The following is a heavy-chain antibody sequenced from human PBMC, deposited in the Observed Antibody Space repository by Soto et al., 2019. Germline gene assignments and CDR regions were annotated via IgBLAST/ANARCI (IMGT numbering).Heavy chain of an antibody. J-gene: IGHJ4*02. CDR1: GFSFSIYA. CDR3: ARVDGQAIYYFDY. Sequence: GGSLRLSCAASGFSFSIYAMNWVRQAPGKGLEWVSGISGGGGSTYHADYVKGRFTISRDNSKNTLYLQMNSLRAEDTAVYYCARVDGQAIYYFDYWGQGALVTVSS. CDR2: ISGGGGST. D-gene: IGHD2-2*01. V-gene: IGHV3-23*01.